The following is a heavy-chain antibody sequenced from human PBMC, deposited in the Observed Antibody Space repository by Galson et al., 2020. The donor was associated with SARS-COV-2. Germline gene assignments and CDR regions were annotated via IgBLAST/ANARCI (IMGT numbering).Heavy chain of an antibody. D-gene: IGHD3-22*01. V-gene: IGHV4-61*02. CDR2: IYTSGTT. J-gene: IGHJ2*01. CDR1: GGSINSGFHY. Sequence: SETLSLTCTVSGGSINSGFHYWSWIRQPAGKGLEWIGRIYTSGTTTYNPSLKSRVTISIDTSKSRFSLKLSSVTAADTAVYYCARDPFYYDSSGYQTWYFDLWGRGTLVTVSS. CDR3: ARDPFYYDSSGYQTWYFDL.